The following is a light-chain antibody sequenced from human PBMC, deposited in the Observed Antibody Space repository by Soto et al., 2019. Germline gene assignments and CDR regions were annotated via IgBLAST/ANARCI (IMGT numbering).Light chain of an antibody. CDR2: GAS. Sequence: VTQSLFTVSLSPGERATLSCRASQSVSSSLAWYQQKPGQAPRLLIYGASSRATGIPERFSGSGSGTDFTLTISCLQAEDFARYCCQQPACLPNTFAEGTKVDIK. CDR3: QQPACLPNT. V-gene: IGKV3-11*01. J-gene: IGKJ4*01. CDR1: QSVSSS.